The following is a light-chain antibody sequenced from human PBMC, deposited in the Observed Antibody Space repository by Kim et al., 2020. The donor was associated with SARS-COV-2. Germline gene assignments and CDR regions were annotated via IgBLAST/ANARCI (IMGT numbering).Light chain of an antibody. Sequence: GPPEEIASLSCRARQVVSSNLAWYQQKPGQAPRLLIYGASTRATGIPARFSGSGSGTEFTLTISSLQSEDFAVYYCQQYNNWPPTFGQGTKVDIK. CDR3: QQYNNWPPT. J-gene: IGKJ1*01. V-gene: IGKV3-15*01. CDR2: GAS. CDR1: QVVSSN.